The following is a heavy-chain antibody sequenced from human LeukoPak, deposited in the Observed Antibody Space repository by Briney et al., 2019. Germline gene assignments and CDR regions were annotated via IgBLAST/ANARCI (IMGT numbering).Heavy chain of an antibody. CDR1: GFTFSSYS. V-gene: IGHV3-21*01. D-gene: IGHD5-24*01. J-gene: IGHJ3*02. Sequence: GGSLRLSCAASGFTFSSYSMNWVRQAPGKGLEWVSSISSSSSYIYYADSVKGRFTISRDNAKNSLYLQMNSLRAEDTAVYYCARPAVVGRDGFRGAFDIWGQGTMVTVSS. CDR3: ARPAVVGRDGFRGAFDI. CDR2: ISSSSSYI.